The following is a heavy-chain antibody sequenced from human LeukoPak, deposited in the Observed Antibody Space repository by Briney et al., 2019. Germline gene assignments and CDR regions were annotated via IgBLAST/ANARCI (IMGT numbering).Heavy chain of an antibody. Sequence: GGSLRLSCAASGFTFSSYAMHWVRQAPGKGLEWVAVISYDGSNKYYADSVKGRFTISRDNSKNTLYLQMNSLRAEDTAVYYCARAPDIVVVVAAPLDYWGQGTLVTVSS. V-gene: IGHV3-30*04. CDR1: GFTFSSYA. J-gene: IGHJ4*02. CDR2: ISYDGSNK. CDR3: ARAPDIVVVVAAPLDY. D-gene: IGHD2-15*01.